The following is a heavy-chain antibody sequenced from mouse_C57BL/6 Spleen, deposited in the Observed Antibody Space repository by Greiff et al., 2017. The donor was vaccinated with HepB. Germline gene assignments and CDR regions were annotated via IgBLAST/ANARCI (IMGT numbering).Heavy chain of an antibody. V-gene: IGHV1-82*01. J-gene: IGHJ2*01. CDR3: ARSGDLGY. CDR1: GYAFSSSW. D-gene: IGHD3-2*02. CDR2: IYPGDGDT. Sequence: VQLQQSGPELVKPGASVKISCKASGYAFSSSWMNWVKQRPGKGLEWIGRIYPGDGDTNYNGKFKGKATLTADKSSSTAYMQLSSLTSEDSAVYFCARSGDLGYWGQGTTLTVSS.